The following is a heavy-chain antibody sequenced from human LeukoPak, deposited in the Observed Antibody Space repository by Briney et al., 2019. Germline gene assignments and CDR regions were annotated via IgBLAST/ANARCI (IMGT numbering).Heavy chain of an antibody. CDR2: IWYDGSNK. V-gene: IGHV3-33*01. D-gene: IGHD3-22*01. J-gene: IGHJ4*02. Sequence: GGSLRLSCTASGFTFSSYDMHWVRQAPGKGLEWVALIWYDGSNKYYADSVKGRFTISRDNSKNTLYLQMNSLRAEDTAVYYCARDLTDYDSSGYLDYWDQGTLVTVSS. CDR3: ARDLTDYDSSGYLDY. CDR1: GFTFSSYD.